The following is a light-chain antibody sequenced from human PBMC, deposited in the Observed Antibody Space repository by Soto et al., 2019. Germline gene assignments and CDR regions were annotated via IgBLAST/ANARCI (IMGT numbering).Light chain of an antibody. V-gene: IGLV1-44*01. Sequence: QAVVTQPPSASGTPGQRVTVSCSGSDSNIGSHPANWYQQLPGTAPKLLIHTNDQRPSGVPDRFSGSKSGTSASLAISGLQSEDEADYYCTAWDDSLNGVIFGGGTKLTVL. CDR3: TAWDDSLNGVI. J-gene: IGLJ2*01. CDR1: DSNIGSHP. CDR2: TND.